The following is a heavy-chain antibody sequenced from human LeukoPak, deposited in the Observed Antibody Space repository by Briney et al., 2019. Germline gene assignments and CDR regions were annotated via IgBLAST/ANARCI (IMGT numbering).Heavy chain of an antibody. CDR2: ISSSSSYI. Sequence: GGSLRLFCAASGFTFSSYSMNWVRQAPGKGLEWVSSISSSSSYIYYADSVKGRFTISRDNAKNSLYLQMNSLRAEDTAVYYCASGITMVRGVTYWGQGTLVTVSS. CDR1: GFTFSSYS. J-gene: IGHJ4*02. V-gene: IGHV3-21*01. CDR3: ASGITMVRGVTY. D-gene: IGHD3-10*01.